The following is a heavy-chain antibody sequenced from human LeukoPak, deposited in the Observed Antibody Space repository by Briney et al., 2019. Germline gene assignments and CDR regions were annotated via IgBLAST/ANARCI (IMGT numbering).Heavy chain of an antibody. CDR2: INPHSGGT. CDR1: GHTFTGYY. J-gene: IGHJ3*02. D-gene: IGHD2-2*02. CDR3: ASPQLGYCSSTSCYNDAFDM. V-gene: IGHV1-2*02. Sequence: GASVKVSCKASGHTFTGYYMHWVRQDPGQGLEWMIWINPHSGGTNYAQMFQGRVTMTRDTSISAAYMELSRLRSDDTAVYYCASPQLGYCSSTSCYNDAFDMWGQGTMVTVSS.